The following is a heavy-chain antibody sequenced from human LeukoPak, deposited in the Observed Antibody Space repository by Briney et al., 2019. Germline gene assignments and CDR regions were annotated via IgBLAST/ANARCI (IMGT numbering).Heavy chain of an antibody. CDR3: ARDRGDY. Sequence: GGSLRLSCAVSGITLSNYGMSWVRQAPGKGLEWVSVIYSGGSTYYADSVKGRFTISRDNSKNTLYLQMNSLRAEDTAVYYCARDRGDYWGQGTLVTVSS. CDR1: GITLSNYG. CDR2: IYSGGST. V-gene: IGHV3-66*01. J-gene: IGHJ4*02.